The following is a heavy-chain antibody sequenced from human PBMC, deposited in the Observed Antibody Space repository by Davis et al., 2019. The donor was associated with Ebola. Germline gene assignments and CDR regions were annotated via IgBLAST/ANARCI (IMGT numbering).Heavy chain of an antibody. CDR2: ISSDSDYI. CDR3: ARGTAMNY. CDR1: GFTFSSYS. J-gene: IGHJ4*02. V-gene: IGHV3-21*01. Sequence: GESLKISCAASGFTFSSYSMSWVRQAPGKGLEWVSSISSDSDYIYYADSVKGRFTISRDNSKNTLYLQMNSLRAEDTAVYYCARGTAMNYWGQGTLVTVSS. D-gene: IGHD5-18*01.